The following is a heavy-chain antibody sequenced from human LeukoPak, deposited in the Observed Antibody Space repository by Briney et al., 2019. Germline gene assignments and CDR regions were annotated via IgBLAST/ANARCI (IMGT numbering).Heavy chain of an antibody. D-gene: IGHD6-19*01. Sequence: SQTLSLTCAISGDSVSSNSAAWNWVRQSPSRGLEWLGRTYYRSKWYNDYAVSVKSRITINPDTSKNQFSLQLNSVTPEDTAVYYCARSVPGGSGWMGSIEYWGQGTLVTVPS. CDR3: ARSVPGGSGWMGSIEY. CDR2: TYYRSKWYN. V-gene: IGHV6-1*01. CDR1: GDSVSSNSAA. J-gene: IGHJ4*02.